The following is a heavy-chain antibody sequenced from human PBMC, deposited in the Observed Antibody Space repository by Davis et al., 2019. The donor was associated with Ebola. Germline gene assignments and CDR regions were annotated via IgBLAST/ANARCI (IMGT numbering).Heavy chain of an antibody. D-gene: IGHD3-10*01. V-gene: IGHV3-74*01. Sequence: GESLKISCAASGFTFSSSWMHWVRQDPGKGLLWVSRINGDGTTINYEDSVKGRFTISRDNSKNTLYLQMNSLRAEDAAVYYCARDGIPVGGWGSGWFDPWGQGTLVTVSS. CDR1: GFTFSSSW. CDR2: INGDGTTI. CDR3: ARDGIPVGGWGSGWFDP. J-gene: IGHJ5*02.